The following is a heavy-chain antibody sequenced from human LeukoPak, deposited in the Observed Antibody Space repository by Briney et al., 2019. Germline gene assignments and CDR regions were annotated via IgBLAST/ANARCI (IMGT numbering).Heavy chain of an antibody. J-gene: IGHJ4*02. CDR2: ISWNSGSI. Sequence: QPGGSLRLSCAASGFTFDDYAMHWVRQAPGKGLEWVSGISWNSGSIGYAGSVKGRFTISRDNAKNSLYLQMNSLRAEDTAVYYCARGRGSWYGVYFDYWGQGTLVTVSS. D-gene: IGHD6-13*01. CDR1: GFTFDDYA. CDR3: ARGRGSWYGVYFDY. V-gene: IGHV3-9*01.